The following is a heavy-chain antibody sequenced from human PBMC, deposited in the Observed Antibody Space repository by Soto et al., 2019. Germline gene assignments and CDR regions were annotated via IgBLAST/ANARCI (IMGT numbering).Heavy chain of an antibody. V-gene: IGHV3-30*18. CDR1: GFTFRNYG. CDR3: AKDTLSDNWNLPSNY. D-gene: IGHD1-20*01. J-gene: IGHJ4*02. Sequence: QVQLVQSGGGVVQPGRSLRLSCAASGFTFRNYGMHWVRQAPGKGLEWVAVTSNDGTNKYYADSVKGRFTISRDNSKNTLYLQMNSLRADDTAVYYCAKDTLSDNWNLPSNYWGQGTLVTVSS. CDR2: TSNDGTNK.